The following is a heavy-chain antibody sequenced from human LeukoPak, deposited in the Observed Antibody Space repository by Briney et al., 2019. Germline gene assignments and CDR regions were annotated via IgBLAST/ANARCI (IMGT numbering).Heavy chain of an antibody. J-gene: IGHJ3*02. CDR3: TRDGGSNYYDSSGYYYGAFDI. V-gene: IGHV3-49*03. Sequence: GRSLRLSCTASGFTFGDYAMSWFRQAPGKGLEWVGFIRSKAYGGTTEYAAPVKGRFTISRDDSKSIAYLQMNSLKTEDTAVYYCTRDGGSNYYDSSGYYYGAFDIWGQGTMVTVSS. CDR2: IRSKAYGGTT. CDR1: GFTFGDYA. D-gene: IGHD3-22*01.